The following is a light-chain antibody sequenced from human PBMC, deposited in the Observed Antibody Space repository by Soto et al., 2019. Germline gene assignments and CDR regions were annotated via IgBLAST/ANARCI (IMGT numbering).Light chain of an antibody. V-gene: IGLV1-36*01. Sequence: QSVLTQPPSVAEAPRQRVTISCSGSSSNIGNNAVNWYQQLPGKAPKLLIEYDDLMPSGVSERFSGSKSGTSASLAISGLQSEAEADYYCAAWDDSLNGVVFGGGTKLTV. CDR3: AAWDDSLNGVV. CDR2: YDD. J-gene: IGLJ2*01. CDR1: SSNIGNNA.